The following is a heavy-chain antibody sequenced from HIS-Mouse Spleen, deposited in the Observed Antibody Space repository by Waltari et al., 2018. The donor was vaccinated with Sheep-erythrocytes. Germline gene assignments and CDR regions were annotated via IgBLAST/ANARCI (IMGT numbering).Heavy chain of an antibody. Sequence: EVKLVESGGGLVKPGGSLRLSCEASGFTFSSYSMNWVRQDRGKGLEWFSSSSSNSSYKYYADSVKVQFTISRDNAKNSLYLQMNSLRAEDTAVYYCARVASGATFDYWGQGTLVTVSS. CDR1: GFTFSSYS. J-gene: IGHJ4*02. V-gene: IGHV3-21*01. D-gene: IGHD1-26*01. CDR3: ARVASGATFDY. CDR2: SSSNSSYK.